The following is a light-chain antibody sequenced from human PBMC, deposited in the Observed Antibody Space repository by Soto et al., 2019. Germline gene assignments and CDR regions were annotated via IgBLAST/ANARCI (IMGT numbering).Light chain of an antibody. J-gene: IGKJ5*01. Sequence: EIVMTQSPATLSVSPGERATLSCRASQSVSSNLAWYQQKPGQAPRLLIYAASTRATGVPARFSGSGSGTEFTLTISSLQSEDFAVYYCQQYSNWPPAITFGQGTRLEIK. V-gene: IGKV3-15*01. CDR3: QQYSNWPPAIT. CDR1: QSVSSN. CDR2: AAS.